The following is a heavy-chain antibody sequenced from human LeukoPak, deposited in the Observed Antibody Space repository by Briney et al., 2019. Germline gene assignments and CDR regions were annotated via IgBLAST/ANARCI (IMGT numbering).Heavy chain of an antibody. V-gene: IGHV4-34*01. J-gene: IGHJ3*02. Sequence: SETLSLTCAVYGGSFSGYYWSWIRQPPGKGLEWTGEINHSGSTNYNPSLKSRVTISVDTSKNQFSLKLSSVTAADTAVYYCAREYSSGWSTGGAFDIWGQGTMVTVSS. CDR1: GGSFSGYY. CDR3: AREYSSGWSTGGAFDI. D-gene: IGHD6-19*01. CDR2: INHSGST.